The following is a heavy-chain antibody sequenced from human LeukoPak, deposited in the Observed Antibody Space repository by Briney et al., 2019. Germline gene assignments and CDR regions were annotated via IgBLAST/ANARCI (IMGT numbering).Heavy chain of an antibody. CDR1: GFTFSSSA. Sequence: PGGSLRLSCAASGFTFSSSAMSWVRQAPGKGLEWLSTISGGGGSTYYADSVKGRFTISRDNSKNTLYLHMKSLRAEDTAVYYCVPRKEWSCYMGVWNKGTTVTVSS. V-gene: IGHV3-23*01. CDR2: ISGGGGST. J-gene: IGHJ6*03. CDR3: VPRKEWSCYMGV. D-gene: IGHD3-3*01.